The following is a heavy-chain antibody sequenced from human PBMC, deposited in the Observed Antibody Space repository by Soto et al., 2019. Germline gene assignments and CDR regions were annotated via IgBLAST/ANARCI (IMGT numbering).Heavy chain of an antibody. CDR3: ARTTLNYDFWSGYDAFDI. V-gene: IGHV1-58*02. J-gene: IGHJ3*02. CDR2: IVVGSGNT. CDR1: GFTFTSSA. Sequence: SVKVSCKASGFTFTSSAMQWVRQARGQRLEWIGWIVVGSGNTNYAQKIQERVTITRDMSTSTAYMELSSLRSEDTAVYYCARTTLNYDFWSGYDAFDIWGQGTMVTVSS. D-gene: IGHD3-3*01.